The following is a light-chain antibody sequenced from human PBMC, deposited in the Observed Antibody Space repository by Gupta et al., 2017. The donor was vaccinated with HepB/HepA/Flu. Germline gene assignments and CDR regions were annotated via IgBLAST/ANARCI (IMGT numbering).Light chain of an antibody. J-gene: IGKJ3*01. V-gene: IGKV2-30*01. Sequence: DVVMTQSPLSLPVTLGQPASISCRSSQSLVGRGGNTDLNWLQQRPGQSPRRLIYKVSNRDSGVPDRFSGSGSGTDFTLKISRVEAEDVGVYYCRQDKHWRHTFGHGTKVDI. CDR3: RQDKHWRHT. CDR2: KVS. CDR1: QSLVGRGGNTD.